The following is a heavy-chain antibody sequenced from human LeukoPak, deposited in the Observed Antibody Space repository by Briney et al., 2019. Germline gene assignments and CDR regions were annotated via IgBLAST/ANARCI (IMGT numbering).Heavy chain of an antibody. Sequence: TGGSLRLSCAASGFTFSNAWMSWVRQAPGKGLEWVSAISGSGGSTYYADSVKGRFTISRDNSKNTLYLQMNSLRAEDTAVYYCAKVPSANYYYYYYMDVWGKGTTVTISS. CDR2: ISGSGGST. CDR1: GFTFSNAW. J-gene: IGHJ6*03. CDR3: AKVPSANYYYYYYMDV. V-gene: IGHV3-23*01.